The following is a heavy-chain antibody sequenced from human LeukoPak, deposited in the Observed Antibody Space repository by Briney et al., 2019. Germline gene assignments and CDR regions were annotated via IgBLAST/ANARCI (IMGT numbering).Heavy chain of an antibody. Sequence: GGSLRLSCAASGFTFSIYGMHWVRQAPGKGLEWVAFIRYDGSNKYYADSVKGRFTISRDNSKNTLYLQMNSLRAEDTAVYYCAKDPYHTIFGVVIGTFDPWGQGTLVTVSS. CDR2: IRYDGSNK. D-gene: IGHD3-3*01. CDR3: AKDPYHTIFGVVIGTFDP. J-gene: IGHJ5*02. V-gene: IGHV3-30*02. CDR1: GFTFSIYG.